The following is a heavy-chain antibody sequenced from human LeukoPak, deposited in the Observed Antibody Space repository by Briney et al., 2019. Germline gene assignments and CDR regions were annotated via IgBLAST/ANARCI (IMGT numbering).Heavy chain of an antibody. Sequence: SENLSLTCAVYGGSFSGYYWSWIRQPPGKGLEWIGEINHSGSTNYNPSLKSRVTISVDTSKNQFSLKLSSVTAADTAVYYCARVSPYCSSTSCRDYWGQGTLVTVSS. D-gene: IGHD2-2*01. CDR3: ARVSPYCSSTSCRDY. V-gene: IGHV4-34*01. CDR1: GGSFSGYY. CDR2: INHSGST. J-gene: IGHJ4*02.